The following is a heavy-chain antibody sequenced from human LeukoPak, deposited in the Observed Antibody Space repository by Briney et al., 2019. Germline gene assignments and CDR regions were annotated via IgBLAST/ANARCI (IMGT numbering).Heavy chain of an antibody. J-gene: IGHJ4*02. Sequence: SETLSLTCTVSGGSISSYYWSWIRQPPGKGLEWIGYIYYSGSTNYNPSLKSRVTISVDTSKNPFSLKLSSVTAADTAVYYCARASSSGWNYFDYWGQGTLVTVSS. CDR2: IYYSGST. CDR1: GGSISSYY. D-gene: IGHD6-25*01. V-gene: IGHV4-59*01. CDR3: ARASSSGWNYFDY.